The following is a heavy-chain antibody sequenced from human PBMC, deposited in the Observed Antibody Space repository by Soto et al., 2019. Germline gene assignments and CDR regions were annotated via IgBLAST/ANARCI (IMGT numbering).Heavy chain of an antibody. V-gene: IGHV4-31*02. CDR2: ISYSGRT. D-gene: IGHD4-17*01. CDR3: AREEGAVTTGGYYYHYGIDV. CDR1: GGSISSGGYY. Sequence: SETLSLTCTVSGGSISSGGYYWNWIRQHPGKGLEWIGYISYSGRTFYNPSLKSRVNISVDTSKKQFSLKLSSVTAADTAVYYCAREEGAVTTGGYYYHYGIDVWAQGTTGT. J-gene: IGHJ6*02.